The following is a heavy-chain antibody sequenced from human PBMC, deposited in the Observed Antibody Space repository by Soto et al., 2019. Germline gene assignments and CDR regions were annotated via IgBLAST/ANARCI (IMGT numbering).Heavy chain of an antibody. CDR2: IWYDGTNK. J-gene: IGHJ4*02. CDR1: GFTFSSYG. V-gene: IGHV3-33*01. CDR3: ARDGRF. Sequence: PGGSLRLSCITSGFTFSSYGMHWVRQAPGKGLEWVALIWYDGTNKYYADSVKGRFTISRDNSKNTLYLQMNSLRADDTATYYCARDGRFWGQGTLVTVSS.